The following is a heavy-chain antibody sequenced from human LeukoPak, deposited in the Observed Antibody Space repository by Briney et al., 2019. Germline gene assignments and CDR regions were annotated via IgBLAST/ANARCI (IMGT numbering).Heavy chain of an antibody. CDR3: VREASTSYYDSSGYYRQTETFDV. D-gene: IGHD3-22*01. J-gene: IGHJ3*01. CDR1: GVSVSSGSYY. CDR2: VYYSGRT. Sequence: SETLSLTCTVSGVSVSSGSYYWSWIRQPPGKGLEWVGFVYYSGRTKYNPSLKSRVAMSIDTSKNQVSLRLRSVTAADTAMYFCVREASTSYYDSSGYYRQTETFDVWGLGTMVTVSS. V-gene: IGHV4-61*01.